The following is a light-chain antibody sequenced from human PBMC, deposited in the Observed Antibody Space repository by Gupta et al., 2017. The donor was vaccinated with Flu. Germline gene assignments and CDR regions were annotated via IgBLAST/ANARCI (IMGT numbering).Light chain of an antibody. CDR1: QVISSW. J-gene: IGKJ4*01. CDR2: AAS. CDR3: QQANSFPLT. V-gene: IGKV1-12*01. Sequence: DIQMTQSPSSVSASVGDRVTITCRASQVISSWLVWYQQKPGKAPKLLIYAASNLLSGVPSRFSGSGSGTDFTLTISNLQSEDFATYYCQQANSFPLTFGGGTKVDVK.